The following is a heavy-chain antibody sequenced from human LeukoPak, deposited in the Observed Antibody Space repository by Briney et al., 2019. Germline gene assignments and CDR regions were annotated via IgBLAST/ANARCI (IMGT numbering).Heavy chain of an antibody. J-gene: IGHJ4*02. Sequence: PGGSLRLSCAASGFTFSSYGMHWVRQAPGKGLKWVAVISYDGSNKYYADSVKGRFTISRGNSKNTLYLQMNSLRAEDTAVYYCARDAGGFVVVTAFDYWGQGTLVTVSS. CDR2: ISYDGSNK. CDR3: ARDAGGFVVVTAFDY. V-gene: IGHV3-30*03. D-gene: IGHD2-21*02. CDR1: GFTFSSYG.